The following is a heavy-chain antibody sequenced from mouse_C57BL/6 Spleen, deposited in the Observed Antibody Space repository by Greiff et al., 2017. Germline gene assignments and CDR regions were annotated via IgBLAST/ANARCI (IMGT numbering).Heavy chain of an antibody. CDR2: INPYNGGT. CDR3: ARGDYLFDY. Sequence: VQLQQSGPVLVKPGASVKMSCKASGYTFTDYYMNWVKQSHGKSLEWIGVINPYNGGTSYNQKFKGKATLTVDKSSSTAYMELNSLTSEDSAVYYCARGDYLFDYWGQGTTLTVSS. D-gene: IGHD2-4*01. V-gene: IGHV1-19*01. J-gene: IGHJ2*01. CDR1: GYTFTDYY.